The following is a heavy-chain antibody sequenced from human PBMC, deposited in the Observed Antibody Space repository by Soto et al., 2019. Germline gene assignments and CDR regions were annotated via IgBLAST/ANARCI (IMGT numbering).Heavy chain of an antibody. CDR1: GFTFSNYM. D-gene: IGHD3-10*01. Sequence: QVQLVESGGGVVQPGRSLRLSCAASGFTFSNYMMHWVRQAPGKGLEGVAIILHDGNNKYYADSVKGRFTISRDNSKNTLYLQMNSLRTEDTAIYYCARDDEGGSYCDLGYWGQGTLVTVSS. V-gene: IGHV3-30-3*01. J-gene: IGHJ4*02. CDR2: ILHDGNNK. CDR3: ARDDEGGSYCDLGY.